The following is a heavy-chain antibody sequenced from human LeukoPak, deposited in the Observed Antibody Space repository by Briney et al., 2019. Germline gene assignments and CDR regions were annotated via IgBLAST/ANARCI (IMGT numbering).Heavy chain of an antibody. J-gene: IGHJ4*02. CDR1: GGSISSFHYN. CDR2: IYSNGSA. D-gene: IGHD1-7*01. CDR3: ARLYGNYQNYFDY. Sequence: SETLSLTCTVSGGSISSFHYNWDWIRQPPGKGLEWIGTIYSNGSANYNPSLKSRVTISVDRSKKQFFLKLSSVTAADTAVYYCARLYGNYQNYFDYWGQGTLVTVSS. V-gene: IGHV4-39*01.